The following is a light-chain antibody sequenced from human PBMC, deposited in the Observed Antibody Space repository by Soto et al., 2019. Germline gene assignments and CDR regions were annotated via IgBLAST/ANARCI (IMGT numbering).Light chain of an antibody. Sequence: QSALTQPPSVSGSPGQSVTISCTGTSSDVGTYNRVSWYQQPPGTAPRLMIYEVSNRPSGVPDRFSGSKSGNTASLTISGSQPEDEADYYCSSYTSTTTFVIFGGGTKVTVL. V-gene: IGLV2-18*02. CDR1: SSDVGTYNR. CDR2: EVS. J-gene: IGLJ2*01. CDR3: SSYTSTTTFVI.